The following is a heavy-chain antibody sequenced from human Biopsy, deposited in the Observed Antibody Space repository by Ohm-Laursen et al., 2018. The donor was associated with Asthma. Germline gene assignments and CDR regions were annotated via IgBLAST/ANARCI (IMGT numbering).Heavy chain of an antibody. Sequence: SDTLSLTCTVSGGSINNFYWSWIRQPPGKGLESIGHDYYSGSTNYNPYLKSRATISIDASKNKFSLKLTSVTAADTAVYYCARGVDRVTGLLDHFDSWGQGTLVTVSS. CDR3: ARGVDRVTGLLDHFDS. D-gene: IGHD2-21*02. V-gene: IGHV4-59*07. CDR1: GGSINNFY. CDR2: DYYSGST. J-gene: IGHJ4*02.